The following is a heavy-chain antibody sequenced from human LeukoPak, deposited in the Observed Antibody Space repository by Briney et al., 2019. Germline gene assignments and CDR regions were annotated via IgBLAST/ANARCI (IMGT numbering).Heavy chain of an antibody. CDR2: IQYDGSNE. J-gene: IGHJ4*02. V-gene: IGHV3-30*12. D-gene: IGHD6-13*01. CDR1: GFTFSSYG. CDR3: ARFRSWTDLDY. Sequence: GGSLRLSCAASGFTFSSYGMHWVRQAPGKGLEWVAYIQYDGSNEQYADSVKGRFSISRDGSKNILYLQMNSLRAEDTAVYYCARFRSWTDLDYWGQGTLVTVSS.